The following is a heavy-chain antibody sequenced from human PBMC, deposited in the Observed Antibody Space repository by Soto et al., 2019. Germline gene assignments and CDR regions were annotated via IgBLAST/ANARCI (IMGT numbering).Heavy chain of an antibody. D-gene: IGHD3-3*01. Sequence: AKGSRAAGGETLTVYSISSPRPELGQGLEWMGWISAYNGNTNYAQKLQGRVTMTTDTSTSTAYMELRSLRSDDTAVYYCASTRFLEWLTNVLDDRGQGTLVTVSS. J-gene: IGHJ4*02. CDR3: ASTRFLEWLTNVLDD. CDR2: ISAYNGNT. CDR1: GETLTVYS. V-gene: IGHV1-18*04.